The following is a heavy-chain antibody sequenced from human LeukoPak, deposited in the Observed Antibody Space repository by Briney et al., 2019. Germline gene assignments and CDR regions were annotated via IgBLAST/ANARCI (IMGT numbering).Heavy chain of an antibody. Sequence: SQTLSLTCAISGDSVSSNSSAWNWIRQSPSRGLEWLGRNYYSSKWYNDYAVAGKSRITNNPATSKYQFSLPLNSETPEDTALYYCARGAVAVRNAFDIWGQGTMGSVSS. CDR3: ARGAVAVRNAFDI. J-gene: IGHJ3*02. D-gene: IGHD6-19*01. CDR1: GDSVSSNSSA. CDR2: NYYSSKWYN. V-gene: IGHV6-1*01.